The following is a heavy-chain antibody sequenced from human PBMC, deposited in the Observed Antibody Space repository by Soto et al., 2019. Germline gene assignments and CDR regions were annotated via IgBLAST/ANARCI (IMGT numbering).Heavy chain of an antibody. Sequence: PSETLSLTCAVSGGSISSSNWWSWVRQPPGKGLEWIGEIYHSGSTNYNPSLKSRVTISVDKSKNQFSLKLSSVTAADTAVYYCARVEELKSYYYYYYGMDVWGQGTTVTVSS. V-gene: IGHV4-4*02. D-gene: IGHD1-26*01. CDR2: IYHSGST. CDR1: GGSISSSNW. J-gene: IGHJ6*02. CDR3: ARVEELKSYYYYYYGMDV.